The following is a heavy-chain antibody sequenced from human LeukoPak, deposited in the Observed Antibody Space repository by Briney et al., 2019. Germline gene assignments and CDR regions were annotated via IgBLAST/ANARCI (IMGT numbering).Heavy chain of an antibody. D-gene: IGHD6-19*01. CDR2: IIPIFGTA. J-gene: IGHJ6*02. CDR3: ARDTVAGDGTDV. Sequence: SVKVSCKASGGTFSSYAISWVRQAPGQGLEWMGGIIPIFGTANYAQKFQGRVTITADESTSTAYMELSSLRSEDTAVYYCARDTVAGDGTDVWGQGTTVTVSS. V-gene: IGHV1-69*13. CDR1: GGTFSSYA.